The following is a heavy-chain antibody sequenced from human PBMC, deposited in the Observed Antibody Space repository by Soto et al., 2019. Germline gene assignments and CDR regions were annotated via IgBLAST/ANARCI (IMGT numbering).Heavy chain of an antibody. CDR2: IVVGSGYT. CDR1: GFTLTRSA. CDR3: AGGVDTAMAWRDAFDI. V-gene: IGHV1-58*02. Sequence: HMQLVQSGPEVKKPGTSVKVSCKASGFTLTRSAMQWARQARGQRLEWLGWIVVGSGYTNYAQKFQERVTFASDMSTSSAYMEVSSLRSEDTAVYYWAGGVDTAMAWRDAFDIWGQGTTVTVSS. D-gene: IGHD5-18*01. J-gene: IGHJ3*02.